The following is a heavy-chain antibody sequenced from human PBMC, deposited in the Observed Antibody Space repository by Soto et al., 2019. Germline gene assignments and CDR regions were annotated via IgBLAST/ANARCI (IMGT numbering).Heavy chain of an antibody. D-gene: IGHD6-13*01. V-gene: IGHV4-39*01. CDR1: GDSISGSPYF. J-gene: IGHJ4*02. CDR3: ARLQAAVPHY. CDR2: IFYDGYT. Sequence: QVQLQESGPGLVMPSETLSLTCTVSGDSISGSPYFWGWIRQPPGKRLEWIGSIFYDGYTLYTPSLKSRVTISVDTSKNQFSLKLTSVAAADTGIYFCARLQAAVPHYWGQGILVTVSS.